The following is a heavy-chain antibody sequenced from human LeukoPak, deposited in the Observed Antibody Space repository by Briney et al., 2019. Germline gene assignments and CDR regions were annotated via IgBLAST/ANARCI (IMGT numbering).Heavy chain of an antibody. CDR2: IYHSGST. J-gene: IGHJ4*02. V-gene: IGHV4-38-2*02. CDR3: ARATGGGVYFDY. CDR1: GYSISSGYY. Sequence: SETLSLTRTVSGYSISSGYYWGWIRQPPGKGLEWIGSIYHSGSTYYNPSLKSRVTISVDTSKNQFSLKLSSVTAADTAVYYCARATGGGVYFDYWGQGTLVTVSS. D-gene: IGHD3-16*01.